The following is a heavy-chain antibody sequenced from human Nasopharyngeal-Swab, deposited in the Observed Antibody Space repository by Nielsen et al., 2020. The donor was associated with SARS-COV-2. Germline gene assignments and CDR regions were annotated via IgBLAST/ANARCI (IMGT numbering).Heavy chain of an antibody. D-gene: IGHD3-22*01. Sequence: SEPLSLTFTVSGGSISSSSYYWGWIRQPPGKGLEWIGGIYYSGRTYYNPSLKSRVTISVDTSKNQFSLKLTSVPAADTAVYYCARHAWAIVDPWDYWGQGTLVTVSS. V-gene: IGHV4-39*01. CDR3: ARHAWAIVDPWDY. J-gene: IGHJ4*02. CDR2: IYYSGRT. CDR1: GGSISSSSYY.